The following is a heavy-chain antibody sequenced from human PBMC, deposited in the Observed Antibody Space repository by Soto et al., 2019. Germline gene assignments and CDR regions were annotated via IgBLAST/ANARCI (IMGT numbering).Heavy chain of an antibody. CDR2: INHDGST. CDR1: GGSFSGYY. V-gene: IGHV4-34*01. D-gene: IGHD6-13*01. CDR3: ARHVDSYSTWPRVDA. J-gene: IGHJ6*02. Sequence: NPSETLSLTCAAYGGSFSGYYWSWIRQPPGKGLEWIGEINHDGSTNYNPSLKSRVTISVDTSKNQFSLKLSSVTAADTAVYYCARHVDSYSTWPRVDAWGQGTTVTVAS.